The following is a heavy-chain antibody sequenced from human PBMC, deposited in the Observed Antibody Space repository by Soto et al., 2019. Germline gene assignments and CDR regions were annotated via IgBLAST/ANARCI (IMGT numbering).Heavy chain of an antibody. D-gene: IGHD3-10*01. J-gene: IGHJ6*02. CDR3: ARHVKSARLLWFGEPKSGYYGMDV. Sequence: SENLSLTSTVYAGSLGRTSYSWGWIREPPGKGLEWIGSIYYSGSTYYNPSLKSRVTISVDTSKNQFSLKLSSVTAADTAVYYCARHVKSARLLWFGEPKSGYYGMDVWGQGTTVT. CDR2: IYYSGST. V-gene: IGHV4-39*01. CDR1: AGSLGRTSYS.